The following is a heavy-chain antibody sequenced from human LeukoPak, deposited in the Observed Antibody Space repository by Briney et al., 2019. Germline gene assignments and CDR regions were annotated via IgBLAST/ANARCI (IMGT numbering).Heavy chain of an antibody. D-gene: IGHD6-13*01. CDR3: ARVGAAGTFSYYFDY. V-gene: IGHV3-23*01. Sequence: PGGSLRLSCAASGFTFSSYAMSWVRQAPGKGLEWVSAISGSGGSTYYADSVKGRFTISRDNSKNTLYLQMNSLRAEDTAVYYCARVGAAGTFSYYFDYWGQGTLVTVSS. CDR1: GFTFSSYA. CDR2: ISGSGGST. J-gene: IGHJ4*02.